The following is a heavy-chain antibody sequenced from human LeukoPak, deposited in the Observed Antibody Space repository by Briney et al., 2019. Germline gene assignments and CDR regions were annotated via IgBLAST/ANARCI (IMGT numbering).Heavy chain of an antibody. D-gene: IGHD3-10*01. Sequence: GGSLRLSCAASGFTFSSYGMHWVRQAPGKGLEWVAFIRYDGSNKYYADSVKGRFTISRDNSKNTLYLQMNSLRAEDTAVYYCAKDLSSYDLGEHASGYYYYMDVWGKGTTVTVSS. CDR1: GFTFSSYG. CDR3: AKDLSSYDLGEHASGYYYYMDV. CDR2: IRYDGSNK. J-gene: IGHJ6*03. V-gene: IGHV3-30*02.